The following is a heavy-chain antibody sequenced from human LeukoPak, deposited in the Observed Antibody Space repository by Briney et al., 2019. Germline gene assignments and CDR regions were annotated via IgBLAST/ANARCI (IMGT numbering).Heavy chain of an antibody. V-gene: IGHV3-64D*06. Sequence: PGGSLRLSSSDSGVTFSTYVMHWVRQAPGKGLEYVSAISSNGDNTYYADSVKGRFTISRDNSKNTLYLQMSSLRADDTAVYYCVRGTGYWGQGTLVTVSS. CDR1: GVTFSTYV. CDR3: VRGTGY. CDR2: ISSNGDNT. J-gene: IGHJ4*02.